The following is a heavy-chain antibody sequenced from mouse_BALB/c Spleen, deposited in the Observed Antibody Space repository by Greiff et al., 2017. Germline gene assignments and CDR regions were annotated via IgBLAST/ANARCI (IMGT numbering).Heavy chain of an antibody. D-gene: IGHD2-1*01. Sequence: QVQLQQSGPELVKPGASVKISCKASGYAFSSSWMNWVKQRPGQGLEWIGRIYPGDGDTNYNGKFKGKATLTADKSSSTAYMQLSSLTSVDSAVYFCARSGNYYGNPYYAMDYWGQGTSVTVSS. CDR1: GYAFSSSW. CDR2: IYPGDGDT. CDR3: ARSGNYYGNPYYAMDY. V-gene: IGHV1-82*01. J-gene: IGHJ4*01.